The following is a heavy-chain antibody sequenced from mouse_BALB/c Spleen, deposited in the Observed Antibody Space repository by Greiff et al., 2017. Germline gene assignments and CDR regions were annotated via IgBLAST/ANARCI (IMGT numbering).Heavy chain of an antibody. CDR3: ARHASLSTMITTGFAY. Sequence: EVKLVESGGGLVKLGGSLKLSCAASGFTFSSYYMSWVRQTPEKRLELVAAINSNGGSTYYPDTVKGRFTISRDNAKNTLYLQMSSLKSEDTALYYCARHASLSTMITTGFAYWGQGTLVTVSA. V-gene: IGHV5-6-2*01. D-gene: IGHD2-4*01. CDR2: INSNGGST. J-gene: IGHJ3*01. CDR1: GFTFSSYY.